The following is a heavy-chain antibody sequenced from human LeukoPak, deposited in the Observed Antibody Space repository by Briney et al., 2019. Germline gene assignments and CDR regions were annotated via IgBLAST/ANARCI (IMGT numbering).Heavy chain of an antibody. Sequence: SETLSLTCTVSGGSISSYYWSWIRQPAGKGLEWIGRIYTSGSTNYNPSLKSRLTMSVDTSKNQFSLNLTSVTAADTAVYYCARGDKPGQGFDYWGQGTLVTASS. D-gene: IGHD2-15*01. CDR3: ARGDKPGQGFDY. V-gene: IGHV4-4*07. CDR2: IYTSGST. CDR1: GGSISSYY. J-gene: IGHJ4*02.